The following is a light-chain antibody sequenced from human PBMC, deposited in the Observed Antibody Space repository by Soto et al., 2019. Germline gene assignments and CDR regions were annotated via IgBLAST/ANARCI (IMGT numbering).Light chain of an antibody. CDR1: ISDVGSYNY. CDR2: DVS. V-gene: IGLV2-14*03. J-gene: IGLJ1*01. CDR3: GSYTTSSNYV. Sequence: QSALTRPAAVSWSPGQSITISCTGTISDVGSYNYVSWYQQYPGKAPKRMIYDVSTWPSGVSDRFSGSKSGNTASLTISGLRAEDEADYYCGSYTTSSNYVFGTGTKVTVL.